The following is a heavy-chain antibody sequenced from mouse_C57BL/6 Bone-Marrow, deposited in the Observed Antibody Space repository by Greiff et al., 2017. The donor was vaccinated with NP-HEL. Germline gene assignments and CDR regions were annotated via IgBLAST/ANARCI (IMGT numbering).Heavy chain of an antibody. J-gene: IGHJ3*01. CDR2: ISYSGST. CDR1: GYSITSGYD. Sequence: VQLQQSGPGMVKPSQSLSLTCTVTGYSITSGYDWHWIRHFPGNKLEWMGYISYSGSTNYNPSLKSRISITHDTSKNHFFLKLNSVTTEDAATDYCARGDYAWFAYWGQGTMVTVSA. CDR3: ARGDYAWFAY. D-gene: IGHD2-4*01. V-gene: IGHV3-1*01.